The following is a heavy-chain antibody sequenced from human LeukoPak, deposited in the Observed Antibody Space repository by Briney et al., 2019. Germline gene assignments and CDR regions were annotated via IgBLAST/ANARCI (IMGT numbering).Heavy chain of an antibody. CDR2: ISSSSSTI. Sequence: GGSLRLSCAASGFTFSSHSMNWVRQAPGKGLEWVSYISSSSSTIYYAGSVKGRFTISRDNAKNSLYLQMNSLRAEDTAVYYCARGAYYYEDWGQGTLVTVSS. D-gene: IGHD3-22*01. V-gene: IGHV3-48*01. CDR1: GFTFSSHS. J-gene: IGHJ4*02. CDR3: ARGAYYYED.